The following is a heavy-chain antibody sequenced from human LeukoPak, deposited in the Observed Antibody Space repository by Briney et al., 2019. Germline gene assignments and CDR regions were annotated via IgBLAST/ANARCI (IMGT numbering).Heavy chain of an antibody. CDR2: VIPIFGTA. J-gene: IGHJ4*02. CDR3: AREDYYDSSGYFDY. CDR1: GGTFSSYA. V-gene: IGHV1-69*05. Sequence: ASVKVSCKASGGTFSSYAISWVRQAPGQGLEWMGRVIPIFGTANYAQKFQGRVTITTDESTSTAYMELSSLRSEDTAVYYCAREDYYDSSGYFDYWGQGTLVTVSS. D-gene: IGHD3-22*01.